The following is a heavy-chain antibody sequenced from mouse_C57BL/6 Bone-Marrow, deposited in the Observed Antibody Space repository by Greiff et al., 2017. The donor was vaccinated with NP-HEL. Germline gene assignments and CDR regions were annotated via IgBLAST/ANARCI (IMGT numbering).Heavy chain of an antibody. D-gene: IGHD1-1*01. CDR3: VRETTVVADWYFDV. CDR2: IDPSDSYT. CDR1: GYTFTSYW. Sequence: QVQLQQPGAELVMPGASVKLSCKASGYTFTSYWMHWVKQRPGQGLEWIGEIDPSDSYTNYNQKFKGKSTLTVDKSSSTAYMQLSSLTSEDSAVYYCVRETTVVADWYFDVWGTGTTVTVSS. V-gene: IGHV1-69*01. J-gene: IGHJ1*03.